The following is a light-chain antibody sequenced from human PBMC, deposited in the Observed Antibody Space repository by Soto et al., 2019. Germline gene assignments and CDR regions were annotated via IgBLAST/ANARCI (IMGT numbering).Light chain of an antibody. J-gene: IGLJ2*01. CDR2: DVS. Sequence: QSALTQPASVSGSPGQSITISCTGTSSDVGGFNYVSWYQHHPGKAPKLMIYDVSNRPSGVSDRFSGSKSVNTASLTISGLQAEDEAYYYCSSYASTTLLVFGGGTKLTVL. CDR3: SSYASTTLLV. CDR1: SSDVGGFNY. V-gene: IGLV2-14*03.